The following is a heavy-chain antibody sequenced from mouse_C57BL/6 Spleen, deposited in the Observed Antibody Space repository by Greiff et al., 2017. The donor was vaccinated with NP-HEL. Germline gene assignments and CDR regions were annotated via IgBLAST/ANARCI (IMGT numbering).Heavy chain of an antibody. Sequence: VQLQQPGAELVKPGASVKLSCKASGYTFTSYWMHWVKQRPGQGLEWIGMIHPNSGSTNYYEKFKSMATLTVDKSSSIAYMQLSSLTSEDSAVYYCARIRALLAGYSFDYWGQGTTLTVSS. J-gene: IGHJ2*01. CDR1: GYTFTSYW. CDR2: IHPNSGST. V-gene: IGHV1-64*01. CDR3: ARIRALLAGYSFDY. D-gene: IGHD1-1*01.